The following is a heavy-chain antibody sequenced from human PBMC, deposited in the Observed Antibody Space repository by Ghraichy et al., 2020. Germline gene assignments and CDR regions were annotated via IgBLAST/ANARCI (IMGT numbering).Heavy chain of an antibody. CDR2: ISGDSSYI. Sequence: GGSLRLSCEACGFTFSGYTMSRVRQAPAKGLEWVSSISGDSSYIYYIDSVKGRFTISRYNAKTSLYLQLTSLRAEDTAVYYCAIEPRGFYDPSGPDHFWGQGTLVTVAS. J-gene: IGHJ4*02. CDR3: AIEPRGFYDPSGPDHF. CDR1: GFTFSGYT. D-gene: IGHD5/OR15-5a*01. V-gene: IGHV3-21*06.